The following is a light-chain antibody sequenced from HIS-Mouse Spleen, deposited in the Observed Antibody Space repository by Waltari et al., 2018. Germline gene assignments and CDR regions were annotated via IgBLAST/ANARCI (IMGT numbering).Light chain of an antibody. Sequence: SYELTQPPSVSVSPGQTARITCSGDALPKKYAYWYQQKSGQDPVLVIYEESKRPSGVPGGLSGSSLWTMATLTISGAQVEDEAVYYCYSTDSSGNHRVFGGGTKLTVL. CDR2: EES. CDR3: YSTDSSGNHRV. J-gene: IGLJ2*01. V-gene: IGLV3-10*01. CDR1: ALPKKY.